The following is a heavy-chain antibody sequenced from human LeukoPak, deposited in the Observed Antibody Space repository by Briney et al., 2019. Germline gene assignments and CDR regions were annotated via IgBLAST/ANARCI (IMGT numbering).Heavy chain of an antibody. Sequence: SETLSLTCTVSGGSISSYYWSWIRQPPGKGLEWIGYIYYSGSTNYNPSLKSRVTISVDTSKNQFSLKLSSVTAADTAVYYCARQGITIFGVATGDYFDYWGQGTLVTVSS. CDR3: ARQGITIFGVATGDYFDY. D-gene: IGHD3-3*01. CDR2: IYYSGST. CDR1: GGSISSYY. V-gene: IGHV4-59*01. J-gene: IGHJ4*02.